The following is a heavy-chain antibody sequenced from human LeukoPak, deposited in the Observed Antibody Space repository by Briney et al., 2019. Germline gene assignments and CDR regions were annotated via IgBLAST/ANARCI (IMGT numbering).Heavy chain of an antibody. V-gene: IGHV3-11*04. J-gene: IGHJ6*03. Sequence: GGSLRLSCAASGFTFSDYYMSWIRQAPGKGLEWVSYISSSGSTIYYADSVKGRFTISRDNSKNTLYLQMNSLRAEDTAVYYCAKGGYDSSGYYPYYYYYYYMDVWGKGTTVTVSS. CDR2: ISSSGSTI. CDR3: AKGGYDSSGYYPYYYYYYYMDV. CDR1: GFTFSDYY. D-gene: IGHD3-22*01.